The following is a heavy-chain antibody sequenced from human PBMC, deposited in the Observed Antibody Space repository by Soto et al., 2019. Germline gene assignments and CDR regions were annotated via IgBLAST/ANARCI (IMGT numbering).Heavy chain of an antibody. J-gene: IGHJ4*02. CDR3: ARDPGIAVVGRGTSFEH. CDR1: GDTFRNYA. V-gene: IGHV1-69*18. D-gene: IGHD6-19*01. Sequence: QVQLVQSGAEVKKPGSSVKASCKASGDTFRNYAFTWVRQAPGQGLEWMGTIIPLFSTRYAQKFQGRVTMTADESTSTVYMDLSSLKSDDTAVYYCARDPGIAVVGRGTSFEHWGQGTLVTVSS. CDR2: IIPLFST.